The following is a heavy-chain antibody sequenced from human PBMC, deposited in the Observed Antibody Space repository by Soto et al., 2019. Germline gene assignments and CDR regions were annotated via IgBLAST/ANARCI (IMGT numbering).Heavy chain of an antibody. CDR2: ISDDGSNK. V-gene: IGHV3-30*03. CDR1: GFTFSSYG. D-gene: IGHD4-17*01. J-gene: IGHJ6*02. Sequence: ESGGGVVQPGRSLRLSCAASGFTFSSYGMHWVRQAPGKGLEWVALISDDGSNKYYADSVKGRFTIARDNSKTTLYLQVSSLRAEDTAVYYCARPAVTTYYYYGMDVWGQGTTVTVSS. CDR3: ARPAVTTYYYYGMDV.